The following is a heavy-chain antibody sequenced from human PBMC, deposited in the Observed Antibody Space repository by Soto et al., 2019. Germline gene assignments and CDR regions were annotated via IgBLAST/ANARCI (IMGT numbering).Heavy chain of an antibody. CDR2: ISSSGTI. CDR1: GFTFSSYE. J-gene: IGHJ3*02. D-gene: IGHD5-12*01. V-gene: IGHV3-48*03. CDR3: TIEKSVMYSGYDAFDI. Sequence: GGSLRLSCAASGFTFSSYEMDWVRQAPGKGLEWVAYISSSGTILYGDSVKGRFTISRDNADNSLYLQMNSLTAEDTAVYYCTIEKSVMYSGYDAFDIWGRGTMVSVSS.